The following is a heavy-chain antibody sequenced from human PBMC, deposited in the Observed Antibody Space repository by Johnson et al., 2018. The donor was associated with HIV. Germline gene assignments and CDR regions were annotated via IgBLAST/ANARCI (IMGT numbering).Heavy chain of an antibody. Sequence: VQLVESGGGLVQPGGSLRLSCAASGFTFSSYWMSWVRQAPGKGLVWVARISGDGSRTYYADSVKGRFTISRDNAKNTLFLQMNSLRAEDTAVYYCVKVAFRIAPTSHAFDIWGQGTMVTVSS. CDR1: GFTFSSYW. CDR3: VKVAFRIAPTSHAFDI. V-gene: IGHV3-74*02. J-gene: IGHJ3*02. D-gene: IGHD6-13*01. CDR2: ISGDGSRT.